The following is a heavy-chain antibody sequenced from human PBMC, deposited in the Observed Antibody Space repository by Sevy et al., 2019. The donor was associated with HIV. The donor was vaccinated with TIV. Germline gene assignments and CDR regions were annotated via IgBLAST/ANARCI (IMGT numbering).Heavy chain of an antibody. J-gene: IGHJ6*03. CDR3: ASRLGRGDRDYYYYYYMDV. CDR1: GGTFSSYA. V-gene: IGHV1-69*10. D-gene: IGHD7-27*01. Sequence: ASVKVSCKDSGGTFSSYAISWVRQAPGQGLEWMGGIIPILGIANYAQKFQGRVTITADKSTSTAYMELSSLRSEDTAVYYCASRLGRGDRDYYYYYYMDVWGKGTTVTVSS. CDR2: IIPILGIA.